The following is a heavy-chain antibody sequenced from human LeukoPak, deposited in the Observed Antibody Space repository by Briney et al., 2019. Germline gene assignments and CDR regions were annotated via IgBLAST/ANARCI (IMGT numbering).Heavy chain of an antibody. J-gene: IGHJ4*02. CDR1: GFTVSSNY. CDR2: IYSGGST. Sequence: GGSLRLSCAASGFTVSSNYMSWVRQAPGKGLEWVSVIYSGGSTYYADSVKGRFTISRDNSKNTLYLQMNSLRAEDTAVYYCARDRGGPSSDYWGQGTLVTVSS. V-gene: IGHV3-66*01. CDR3: ARDRGGPSSDY. D-gene: IGHD3-10*01.